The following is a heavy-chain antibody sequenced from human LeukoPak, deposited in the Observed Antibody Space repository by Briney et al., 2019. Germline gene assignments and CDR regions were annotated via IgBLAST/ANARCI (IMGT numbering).Heavy chain of an antibody. CDR1: GGTFSSYA. D-gene: IGHD2-2*01. CDR3: ARLGVDCSSTSCFPVP. Sequence: SVRVSCKASGGTFSSYAISWVRQAPGQGLEWMGRIIPIFGIANYAQKFQGRVTITADKSTSTAYMELSSLRSEDTAVYYCARLGVDCSSTSCFPVPWGQGTLVTVSS. J-gene: IGHJ5*02. CDR2: IIPIFGIA. V-gene: IGHV1-69*04.